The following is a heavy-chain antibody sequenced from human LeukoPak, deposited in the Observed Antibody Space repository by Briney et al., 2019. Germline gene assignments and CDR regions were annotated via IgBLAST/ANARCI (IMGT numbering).Heavy chain of an antibody. Sequence: SGPTLVNPTQTLTLTCTFSGFSLSTSGVGVGWIGQPPGKALEWLALIYWNDDKRYSPSLKSRLTITTDTSKNQVVLTMTNMDPVDTATYYCAHSLRFLEWSYFDIWGQGTMVTVSS. CDR1: GFSLSTSGVG. CDR3: AHSLRFLEWSYFDI. J-gene: IGHJ3*02. CDR2: IYWNDDK. V-gene: IGHV2-5*01. D-gene: IGHD3-3*01.